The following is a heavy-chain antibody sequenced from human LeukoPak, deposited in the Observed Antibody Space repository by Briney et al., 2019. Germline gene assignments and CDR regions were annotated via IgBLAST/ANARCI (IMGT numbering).Heavy chain of an antibody. CDR2: ISGSGGST. D-gene: IGHD3-3*01. CDR1: GFTFSSYA. V-gene: IGHV3-23*01. Sequence: PGGSLRLSCAASGFTFSSYAMSWVRQAPGKGLEWVSAISGSGGSTYYADSVKGRFTISRDNSKDTLYLQMNSLRAEDTAVYYCAKASGVYYDFWSGYKPVFDYWGQGTLVTVSS. J-gene: IGHJ4*02. CDR3: AKASGVYYDFWSGYKPVFDY.